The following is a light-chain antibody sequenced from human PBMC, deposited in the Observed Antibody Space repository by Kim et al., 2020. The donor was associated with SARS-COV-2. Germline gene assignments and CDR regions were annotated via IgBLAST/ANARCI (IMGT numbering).Light chain of an antibody. Sequence: SYELTQPPSVSVSPGQTASITCPGDKLGDKYACWYQQKPGQSPVLVIYQDSKRPSGFPERFSGSNSGNTATLTISGTQAMDEADYYCQAWDSSNYVVFGG. CDR2: QDS. CDR1: KLGDKY. V-gene: IGLV3-1*01. J-gene: IGLJ2*01. CDR3: QAWDSSNYVV.